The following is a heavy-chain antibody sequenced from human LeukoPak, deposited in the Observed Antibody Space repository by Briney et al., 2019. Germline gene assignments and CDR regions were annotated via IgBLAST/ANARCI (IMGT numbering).Heavy chain of an antibody. CDR2: IYYSGST. CDR3: ARSSRQQLVRVNRFDP. D-gene: IGHD6-13*01. Sequence: PSETLSLTCTVSGGSISSYNWNWIRQPPGKGLEWIGYIYYSGSTNYNPSLKSRVTISVDTSKNQFSLRLSSVTAADTAVYYCARSSRQQLVRVNRFDPWGQGTLVIVSS. CDR1: GGSISSYN. V-gene: IGHV4-59*12. J-gene: IGHJ5*02.